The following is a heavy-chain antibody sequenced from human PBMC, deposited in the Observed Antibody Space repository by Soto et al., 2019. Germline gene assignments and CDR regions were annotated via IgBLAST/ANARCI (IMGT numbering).Heavy chain of an antibody. J-gene: IGHJ1*01. CDR3: AKDSDREYFQH. CDR2: ISASDGGA. CDR1: GFTFSSYA. Sequence: PGGSLRLSCAASGFTFSSYAMSWVRQAPGKGLEWVSGISASDGGAYYADSVKGRFTISRDNSENTLYLQMNSLRVEDTAVYYCAKDSDREYFQHWGQGTLVTVSS. D-gene: IGHD3-10*01. V-gene: IGHV3-23*01.